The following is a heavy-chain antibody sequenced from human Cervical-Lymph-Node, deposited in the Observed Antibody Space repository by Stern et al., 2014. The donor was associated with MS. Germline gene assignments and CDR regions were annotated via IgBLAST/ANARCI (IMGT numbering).Heavy chain of an antibody. Sequence: QMQLVQSGGGVVRPGRSLRLSCAASGFTFSSYGMHWVRHAPGKGLEWGTVISYDGNHKYYAASVKGRFTISRDKSKNTLHLQMNSVTPDDMAIYYCARDYEDTSMLFDHWGQGTLVTVSS. D-gene: IGHD2-8*01. CDR3: ARDYEDTSMLFDH. CDR2: ISYDGNHK. CDR1: GFTFSSYG. J-gene: IGHJ4*02. V-gene: IGHV3-30*03.